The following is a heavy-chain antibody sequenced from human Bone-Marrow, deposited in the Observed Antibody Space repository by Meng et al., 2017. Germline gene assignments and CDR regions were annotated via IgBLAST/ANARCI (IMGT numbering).Heavy chain of an antibody. Sequence: HLQLQGSGPGLVKPSQTLPLPCVVSGGSISNGGYSLSWIRQPPGKGLEWIGYIYHSGSTYYNPSLKSRVTISVDTSKNQFSLKLSSVTAADTAVYYCARGKSNSSPPFDPWGQGTLVTVSS. CDR2: IYHSGST. V-gene: IGHV4-30-2*01. CDR3: ARGKSNSSPPFDP. CDR1: GGSISNGGYS. D-gene: IGHD6-6*01. J-gene: IGHJ5*02.